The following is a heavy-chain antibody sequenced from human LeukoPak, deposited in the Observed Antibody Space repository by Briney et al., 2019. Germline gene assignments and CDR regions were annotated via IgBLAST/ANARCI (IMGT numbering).Heavy chain of an antibody. J-gene: IGHJ4*02. D-gene: IGHD3-10*01. CDR1: GFTFSSYG. CDR2: ISGSGGST. CDR3: ATPSYDSGSYFPH. V-gene: IGHV3-23*01. Sequence: GGTLRLSCAASGFTFSSYGMSWVRQAPGKGLGWVSAISGSGGSTYYADSVKGRFTISRDNSKNTLYLQMNSLRAEDTAVYYCATPSYDSGSYFPHWGQGTLVTVSS.